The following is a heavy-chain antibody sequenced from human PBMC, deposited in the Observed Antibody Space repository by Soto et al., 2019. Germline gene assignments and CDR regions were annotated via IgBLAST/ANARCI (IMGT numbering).Heavy chain of an antibody. Sequence: QVQLQESGPGLVKPSQTLSLTCTVSGGSISSGDYFWSWIRQPPGKGLEWIGYIYYSGSTYYNPSLNSLVTISVDTYKNQFSRMLSSVTAADTAVYYCARVKAGVVYWGQGTLVTVFS. J-gene: IGHJ4*02. CDR3: ARVKAGVVY. V-gene: IGHV4-30-4*01. D-gene: IGHD6-13*01. CDR2: IYYSGST. CDR1: GGSISSGDYF.